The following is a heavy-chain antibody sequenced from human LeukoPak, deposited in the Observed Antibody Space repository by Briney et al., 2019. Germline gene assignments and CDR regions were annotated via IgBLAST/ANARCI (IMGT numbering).Heavy chain of an antibody. CDR2: IYYSGST. Sequence: SETLSLTCTVSGGSISSYYWSWIRQPPGKGLEWIGYIYYSGSTNYNPSLKSRVPLSVDTSKNQFSLKLSSVTAADTAVYYCARAKAARDAFDIWGQGTMVTVSS. J-gene: IGHJ3*02. V-gene: IGHV4-59*01. D-gene: IGHD2-15*01. CDR3: ARAKAARDAFDI. CDR1: GGSISSYY.